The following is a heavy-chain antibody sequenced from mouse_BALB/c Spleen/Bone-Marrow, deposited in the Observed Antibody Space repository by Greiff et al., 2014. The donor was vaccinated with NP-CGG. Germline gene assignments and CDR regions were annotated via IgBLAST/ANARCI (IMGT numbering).Heavy chain of an antibody. CDR1: RFDFSRYW. V-gene: IGHV4-1*02. J-gene: IGHJ3*01. D-gene: IGHD2-3*01. CDR3: AGNGYYGWIAY. CDR2: INPASSTI. Sequence: EVQLQQSGGGLVQPGGSLKLSCAASRFDFSRYWMTWVRQAPGKELEWIGEINPASSTINYTPSLKDKFIISRDNAKNTLYLQMSKVRSEDTALYYCAGNGYYGWIAYWGQGTLVTVSA.